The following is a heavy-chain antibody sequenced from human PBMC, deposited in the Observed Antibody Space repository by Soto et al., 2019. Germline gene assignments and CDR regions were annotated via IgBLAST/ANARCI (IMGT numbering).Heavy chain of an antibody. CDR3: ARSIVVVTAADY. CDR2: INAGNGNT. V-gene: IGHV1-3*01. J-gene: IGHJ4*02. Sequence: ASLKVSCKASGYTFTSYAMHWLRQAPGQRLEWMGWINAGNGNTKYSQKFQGRVTITRDTSASTAYMELSSLRSEDTAVYYCARSIVVVTAADYWGQGTLVTVSS. CDR1: GYTFTSYA. D-gene: IGHD2-21*02.